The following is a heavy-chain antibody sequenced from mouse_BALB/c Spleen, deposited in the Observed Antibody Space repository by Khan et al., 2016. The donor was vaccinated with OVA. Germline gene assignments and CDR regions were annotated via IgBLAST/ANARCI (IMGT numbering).Heavy chain of an antibody. J-gene: IGHJ3*01. D-gene: IGHD2-3*01. CDR2: INNSGSYT. Sequence: EVELVESGGDLVKPGGSLKLSCEASGFTFSSYGMSWVRQTPDKRLEWVATINNSGSYTYYPDSVKGRLTIYRDNAKKTLYLQMSSLKSEDTAMYYCARHRVTSPAAWFAYWCQGTLVTVSA. CDR1: GFTFSSYG. CDR3: ARHRVTSPAAWFAY. V-gene: IGHV5-6*01.